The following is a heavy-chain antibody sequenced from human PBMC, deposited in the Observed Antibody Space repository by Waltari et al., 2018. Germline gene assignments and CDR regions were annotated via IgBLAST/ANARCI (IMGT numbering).Heavy chain of an antibody. CDR2: IYAGSGGT. CDR1: GFNIYTNH. Sequence: EVHLVESGGGLIQPGGSLRLSCAASGFNIYTNHSSWVRQAPGKVLEWVSVIYAGSGGTFYAESVKGRFSISRDNSKNTLYLDLNSLTAEDTAVYYCARAGLGSPLQWLQLLDSWGRGTLVTVSS. V-gene: IGHV3-53*01. D-gene: IGHD6-19*01. CDR3: ARAGLGSPLQWLQLLDS. J-gene: IGHJ4*02.